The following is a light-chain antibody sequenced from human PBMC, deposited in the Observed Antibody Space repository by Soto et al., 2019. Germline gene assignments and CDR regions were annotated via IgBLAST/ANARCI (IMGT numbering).Light chain of an antibody. V-gene: IGLV2-23*01. J-gene: IGLJ1*01. CDR1: SSVVGSYKL. Sequence: QSVLTQPASVSGSPGQSITISCTGTSSVVGSYKLVSWFQQHPGKAPKLMIYEGSKRPSGVSNRFSGSKSGNTASLTISGLQPEDEADYYCCSYAGDSTYVFGTGTKVTVL. CDR3: CSYAGDSTYV. CDR2: EGS.